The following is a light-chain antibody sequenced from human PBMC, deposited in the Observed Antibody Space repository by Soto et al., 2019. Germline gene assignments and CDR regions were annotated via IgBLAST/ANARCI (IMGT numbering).Light chain of an antibody. CDR2: GAS. CDR3: QQYNNWPPDRT. V-gene: IGKV3-15*01. Sequence: EIVMTQSPATLSVSPGERATLSCRASQSVGSNLAWYQQKPGQAPRLLIYGASTRATGSPPRFSGSGSGTEFTLTISSLQSEEFAIYFCQQYNNWPPDRTFGQGTKVEIK. J-gene: IGKJ1*01. CDR1: QSVGSN.